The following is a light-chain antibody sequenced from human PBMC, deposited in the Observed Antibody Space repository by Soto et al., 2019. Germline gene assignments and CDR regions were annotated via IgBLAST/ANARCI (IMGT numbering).Light chain of an antibody. Sequence: ENFFSPSPFNTSLSSAEKAKPPPRASQSVSNNYLAWYQQKPGQAPRLLIYGASNRATGIPDRFSGSGSGTDFTLTISRLEPEDFAVYYCQQYGSSGTFGQGTKVDIK. V-gene: IGKV3-20*01. CDR3: QQYGSSGT. J-gene: IGKJ1*01. CDR2: GAS. CDR1: QSVSNNY.